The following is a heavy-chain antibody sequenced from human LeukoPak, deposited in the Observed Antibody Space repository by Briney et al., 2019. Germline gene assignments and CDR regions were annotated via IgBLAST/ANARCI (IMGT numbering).Heavy chain of an antibody. CDR3: ARDFWRDY. CDR1: GFTLQNYG. CDR2: ISSSSSYI. Sequence: GGSLRLSCAASGFTLQNYGFHWVRQAPGKGLEWVSSISSSSSYIYYADSVKGRFTISRDNAKNSLYLQMNSLRAEDTAVYYCARDFWRDYWGQGTLVTVSS. D-gene: IGHD3-3*01. J-gene: IGHJ4*02. V-gene: IGHV3-21*01.